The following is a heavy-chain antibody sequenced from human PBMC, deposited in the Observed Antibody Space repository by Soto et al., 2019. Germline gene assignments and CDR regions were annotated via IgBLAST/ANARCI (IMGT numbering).Heavy chain of an antibody. V-gene: IGHV4-30-4*01. CDR1: GGSISDDDYY. CDR2: IYYNGNT. Sequence: QVQLHESGPGLVKPSQTLSLTCTVSGGSISDDDYYWNWIRQSPGKGLEWIGHIYYNGNTYYNPSLKTRLTMSLEPSQNHSSLHLTSVIAADSALYFCARATTVTSSLFFYALDVWGQGTTVTVSS. J-gene: IGHJ6*02. CDR3: ARATTVTSSLFFYALDV. D-gene: IGHD4-17*01.